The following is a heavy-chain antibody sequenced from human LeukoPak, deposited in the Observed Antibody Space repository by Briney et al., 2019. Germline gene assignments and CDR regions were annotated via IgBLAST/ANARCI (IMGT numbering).Heavy chain of an antibody. V-gene: IGHV3-74*01. J-gene: IGHJ3*02. D-gene: IGHD3-22*01. Sequence: GGSLRLSCAASGFTFSSYWMHWVRQAPGKGLVWVSRINSDGSSTSYADSVKGRFTISRDNAKNTLYLQMNSLRAEDTAVYYCARGSHITMIDTRRGDAFDIWGQGTMVTVSS. CDR2: INSDGSST. CDR3: ARGSHITMIDTRRGDAFDI. CDR1: GFTFSSYW.